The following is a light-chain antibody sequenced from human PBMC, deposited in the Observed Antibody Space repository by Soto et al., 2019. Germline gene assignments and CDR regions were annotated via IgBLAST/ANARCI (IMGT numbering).Light chain of an antibody. CDR1: SSDVGGYNY. J-gene: IGLJ2*01. Sequence: QSALTQPASVSGSPGQSITISCTGTSSDVGGYNYVSWYQQYPGKAPKLMIYDVSNRPSGVSNRFSGSKSGNTASLTISGLKAEDEADYYCSSYTSSSTYVVFGGGTKVTVL. CDR2: DVS. CDR3: SSYTSSSTYVV. V-gene: IGLV2-14*01.